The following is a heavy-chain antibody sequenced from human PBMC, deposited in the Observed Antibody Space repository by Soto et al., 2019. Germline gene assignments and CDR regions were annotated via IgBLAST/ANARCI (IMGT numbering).Heavy chain of an antibody. CDR1: GGSVSSVSYY. CDR2: IYYSGST. D-gene: IGHD3-3*01. Sequence: SETLSLTCTVSGGSVSSVSYYWSWIRQPPGKGLEWIGYIYYSGSTNYNPSLKSRVTISVDTSKNQFSLKLSSVTAADTAVYYCARDLWSGYYYYYGMDVWGQGTTVTVSS. V-gene: IGHV4-61*01. CDR3: ARDLWSGYYYYYGMDV. J-gene: IGHJ6*02.